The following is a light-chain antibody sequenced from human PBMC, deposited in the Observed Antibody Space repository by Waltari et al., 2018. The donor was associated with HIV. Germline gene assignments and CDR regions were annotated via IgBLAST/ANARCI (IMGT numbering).Light chain of an antibody. V-gene: IGKV1-5*03. Sequence: DIQMTQSPSTLSSFVGDRVTIACRASQSISTWLAWYQQKPGKAPKVLIYKASTLDSGVPSRFSGSGSGTEFTLTISNPQPDDFATYYCQQYNTYEYTFGQGTRLEIK. CDR1: QSISTW. CDR3: QQYNTYEYT. CDR2: KAS. J-gene: IGKJ2*01.